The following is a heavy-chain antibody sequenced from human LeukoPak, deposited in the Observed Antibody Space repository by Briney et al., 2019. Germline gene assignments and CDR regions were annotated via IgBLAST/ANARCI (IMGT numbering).Heavy chain of an antibody. J-gene: IGHJ4*02. CDR3: ARDRGYSSGWYSGNFDY. CDR1: GFTFSSYW. CDR2: KKQDGSEK. D-gene: IGHD6-19*01. V-gene: IGHV3-7*01. Sequence: PGGSLRLSCAASGFTFSSYWMSWVRQAPGKGLEWVVNKKQDGSEKYYVDSVKGRFTISRDNAKNSLYLQMNSLRAEDTAVYYCARDRGYSSGWYSGNFDYWGQGTLVTVSS.